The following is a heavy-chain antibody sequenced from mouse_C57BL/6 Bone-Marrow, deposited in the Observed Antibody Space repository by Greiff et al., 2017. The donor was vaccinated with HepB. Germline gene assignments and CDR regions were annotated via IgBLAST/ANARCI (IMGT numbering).Heavy chain of an antibody. CDR3: ASGGYDGAWFAY. V-gene: IGHV2-6*01. CDR2: IWGVGST. CDR1: GFSLTSYG. D-gene: IGHD2-2*01. Sequence: VKVEESGPGLVAPSQSLSITCTVSGFSLTSYGVDWVRQSPGKGLEWLGVIWGVGSTNYNSALNSRLSISKDNSKSQVFLKMNSLQTDDTAMYYCASGGYDGAWFAYWGQGTLVTVSA. J-gene: IGHJ3*01.